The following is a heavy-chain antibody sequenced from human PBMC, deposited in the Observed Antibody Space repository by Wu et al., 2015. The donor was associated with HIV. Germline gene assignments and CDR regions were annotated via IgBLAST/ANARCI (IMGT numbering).Heavy chain of an antibody. Sequence: VQKPGASVKVSCKASGYTFTSYGISWVRQAPGQGLEWMGWISAYNGNTNYAQKLQGRVTMTTDTSTSTAYMELRSLRSDDTAVYYCARDNRITMTVAEEDAFDIWGQGTMVTVSS. CDR1: GYTFTSYG. J-gene: IGHJ3*02. D-gene: IGHD3-22*01. V-gene: IGHV1-18*01. CDR2: ISAYNGNT. CDR3: ARDNRITMTVAEEDAFDI.